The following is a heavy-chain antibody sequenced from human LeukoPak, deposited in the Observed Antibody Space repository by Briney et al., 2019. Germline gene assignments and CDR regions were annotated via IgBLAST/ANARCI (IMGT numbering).Heavy chain of an antibody. CDR1: GGSISSGGYY. CDR2: IYHSGST. J-gene: IGHJ6*02. CDR3: AREDVAGGSGSNYYYYGADV. D-gene: IGHD3-10*01. Sequence: PSQTLSLTCTVSGGSISSGGYYWSWIRQPPGKGLEWIGYIYHSGSTYYNPSLKSRVTISVDRSKNQFSLKLSSVTAADTAVYYCAREDVAGGSGSNYYYYGADVWGQGTTVTVSS. V-gene: IGHV4-30-2*01.